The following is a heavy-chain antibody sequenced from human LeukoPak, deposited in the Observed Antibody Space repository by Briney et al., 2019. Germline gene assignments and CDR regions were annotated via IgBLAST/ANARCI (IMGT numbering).Heavy chain of an antibody. D-gene: IGHD2-2*01. CDR2: ISAYNGNT. CDR1: GYTFTSYG. Sequence: AASVKVSCKASGYTFTSYGISWVRQAPGQGLEWMGWISAYNGNTNYAQKLRGRVTMTTDTSTSTAYMELRSLRSDDTAVYYCARSSSSTSCYGDDDYWGQGTLVTVSS. CDR3: ARSSSSTSCYGDDDY. J-gene: IGHJ4*02. V-gene: IGHV1-18*04.